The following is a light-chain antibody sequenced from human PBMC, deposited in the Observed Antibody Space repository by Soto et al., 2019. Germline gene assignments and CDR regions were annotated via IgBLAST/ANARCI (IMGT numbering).Light chain of an antibody. J-gene: IGKJ1*01. Sequence: DIQMTQSPSTLSASVGDRVTITCRASQSISSWLAWYQQKPGKAPKLLIYKASSLESGVPSRFSGSGSGTEFHLTISNLQPDDFSTYYCQQYNSYWTFGQGTKVEIK. CDR2: KAS. V-gene: IGKV1-5*03. CDR3: QQYNSYWT. CDR1: QSISSW.